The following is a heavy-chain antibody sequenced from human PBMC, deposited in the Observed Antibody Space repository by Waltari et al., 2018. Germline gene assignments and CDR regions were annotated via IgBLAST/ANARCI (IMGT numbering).Heavy chain of an antibody. Sequence: VQLQESGPGLVKPSETLSLTCTVSGGSFSDYYWSWIRQPPGKGLEWIGYISYSGTPNYTPSLKRRLTMAVHASKRQFFLNLSSVTAADTAVYYCARASDVYSSTCSGPPCLDWGQGTLVIVSS. CDR2: ISYSGTP. J-gene: IGHJ4*02. CDR3: ARASDVYSSTCSGPPCLD. V-gene: IGHV4-59*01. CDR1: GGSFSDYY. D-gene: IGHD6-13*01.